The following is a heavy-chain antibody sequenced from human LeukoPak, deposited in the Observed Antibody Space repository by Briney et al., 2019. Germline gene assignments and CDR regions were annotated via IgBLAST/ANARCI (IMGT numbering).Heavy chain of an antibody. CDR3: ARGSSGNSGYEYYYYFYSMDV. J-gene: IGHJ6*03. V-gene: IGHV1-69*05. Sequence: GASVKVFCKASGGTFSSYAIRWVRQAPGQGLEWMGGINPIFGTANYAQKFQGRVTITTDESTSTAYMELSSLRSEDTAVYDCARGSSGNSGYEYYYYFYSMDVWGKGTTVTVSS. CDR2: INPIFGTA. CDR1: GGTFSSYA. D-gene: IGHD5-12*01.